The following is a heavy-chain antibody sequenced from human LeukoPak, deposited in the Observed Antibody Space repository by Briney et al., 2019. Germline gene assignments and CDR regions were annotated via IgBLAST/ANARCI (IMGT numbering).Heavy chain of an antibody. Sequence: GGSLRLSCAASGFTVSSYAMHWVRQPIGKGLEWVSALGIAGDTFYPGSVKGRFTISRENARNSLYLQMNSLRAEDTAMYYCARQMQSHGNFDSWGQGTLVAVSS. J-gene: IGHJ4*02. CDR1: GFTVSSYA. CDR3: ARQMQSHGNFDS. D-gene: IGHD1-26*01. CDR2: LGIAGDT. V-gene: IGHV3-13*01.